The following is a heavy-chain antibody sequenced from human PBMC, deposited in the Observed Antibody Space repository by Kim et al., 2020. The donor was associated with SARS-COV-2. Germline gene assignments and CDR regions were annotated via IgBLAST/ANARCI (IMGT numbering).Heavy chain of an antibody. CDR2: INAGTGNT. Sequence: ASVKVSCKASGYTFTSYGMHWVRQAPGQRLEWMGWINAGTGNTKYSQKFEGRVTITRDTSASTVYMELSSPRSEDTAVYYCARDHRYCSGSTCYGEAIDYWGQGTLVTVSS. J-gene: IGHJ4*02. CDR1: GYTFTSYG. D-gene: IGHD2-15*01. V-gene: IGHV1-3*01. CDR3: ARDHRYCSGSTCYGEAIDY.